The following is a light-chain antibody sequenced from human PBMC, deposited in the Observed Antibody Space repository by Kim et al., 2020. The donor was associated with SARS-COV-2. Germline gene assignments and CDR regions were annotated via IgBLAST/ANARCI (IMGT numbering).Light chain of an antibody. CDR1: QGINNN. Sequence: ASVGDRVTIPCRASQGINNNLAWYQQKPGKVPKVLIYAASTLQSGVPSRFSGSGSGTDFTLTISSLQPEDVATYYCQKYNSALETFGQGTKVDIK. CDR3: QKYNSALET. J-gene: IGKJ1*01. CDR2: AAS. V-gene: IGKV1-27*01.